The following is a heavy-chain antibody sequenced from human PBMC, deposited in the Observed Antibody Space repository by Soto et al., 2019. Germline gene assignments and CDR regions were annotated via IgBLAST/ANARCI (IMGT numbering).Heavy chain of an antibody. V-gene: IGHV1-69*13. CDR2: IIPIFGTA. J-gene: IGHJ4*02. CDR1: GGTFSSYA. D-gene: IGHD6-13*01. Sequence: SVKVSCKASGGTFSSYAISWVRQAPGQGLEWMGGIIPIFGTANYAQKFQGRVTITADESTSTAYTELSSLRSEDTAVYYCAALIAAAGTIDYWGQGTLVTVSS. CDR3: AALIAAAGTIDY.